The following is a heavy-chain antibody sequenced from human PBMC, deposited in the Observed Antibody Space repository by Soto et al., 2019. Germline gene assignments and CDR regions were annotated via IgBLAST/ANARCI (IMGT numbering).Heavy chain of an antibody. CDR1: GFIFTNAW. D-gene: IGHD3-10*01. V-gene: IGHV3-15*07. CDR2: IKSKTEGGAT. Sequence: GGSLRLSCAASGFIFTNAWMNWVRQAPGEGLEWVARIKSKTEGGATDYAAPGKGRFTISRDDSKNTLFLQMHSLKTEDTALYYCTTAGSVIRYFYYCIHLSGQGTPVTVFS. J-gene: IGHJ6*02. CDR3: TTAGSVIRYFYYCIHL.